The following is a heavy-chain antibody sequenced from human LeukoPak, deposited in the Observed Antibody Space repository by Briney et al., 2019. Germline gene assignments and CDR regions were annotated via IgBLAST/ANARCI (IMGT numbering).Heavy chain of an antibody. J-gene: IGHJ3*02. CDR3: ARAYWADDAFDI. D-gene: IGHD2-8*02. V-gene: IGHV4-59*01. CDR2: IYYSEST. Sequence: SETLFLTCTVSGGSISSYYWSWIRQPPGKGLEWIGYIYYSESTNYNPSLKSRVTISVDTSKNQFSLKLSSVTAADTAVYYCARAYWADDAFDIWGQGTMVTVSS. CDR1: GGSISSYY.